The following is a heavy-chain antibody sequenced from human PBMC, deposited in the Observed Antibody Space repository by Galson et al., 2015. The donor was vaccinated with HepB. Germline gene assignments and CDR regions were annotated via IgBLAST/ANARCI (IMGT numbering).Heavy chain of an antibody. CDR1: GFMFSNYG. Sequence: SLRLSCAASGFMFSNYGMHWVRQAPGKGLEWVASIWSDGGNKYYADSVKGRFTISRDNSNNTLYLQMNSLRAEDTALYYCVKDFWRYSSGCVGDSWGQGTMVIVSP. J-gene: IGHJ4*02. D-gene: IGHD6-19*01. CDR3: VKDFWRYSSGCVGDS. V-gene: IGHV3-33*03. CDR2: IWSDGGNK.